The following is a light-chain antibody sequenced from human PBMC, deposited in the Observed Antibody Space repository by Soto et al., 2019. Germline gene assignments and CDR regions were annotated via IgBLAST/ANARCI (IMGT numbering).Light chain of an antibody. J-gene: IGKJ1*01. Sequence: EIVMTQSPATLSVSPGERPTFSCRASQSVSSNLAWYQQKPGQAPRLLIYGASTRATGIPARFSGSGSGTEFTLTISSLQSEDFAVYYCQPYNNWPRTFGQGTKVDIK. CDR1: QSVSSN. V-gene: IGKV3-15*01. CDR2: GAS. CDR3: QPYNNWPRT.